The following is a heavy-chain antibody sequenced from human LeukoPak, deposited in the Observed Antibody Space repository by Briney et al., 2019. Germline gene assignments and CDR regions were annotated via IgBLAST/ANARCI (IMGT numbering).Heavy chain of an antibody. Sequence: GRSLRLSCAASGFTFDDYAMHWVRQAPGKGLEWVSGISWNSGSIGYADSVKGRFTISRDNAKNSLYLQMNSLRAEDMALYYCAKDTRDMVFGYAFDIWGQGTMVTVS. CDR2: ISWNSGSI. D-gene: IGHD3/OR15-3a*01. CDR3: AKDTRDMVFGYAFDI. J-gene: IGHJ3*02. V-gene: IGHV3-9*03. CDR1: GFTFDDYA.